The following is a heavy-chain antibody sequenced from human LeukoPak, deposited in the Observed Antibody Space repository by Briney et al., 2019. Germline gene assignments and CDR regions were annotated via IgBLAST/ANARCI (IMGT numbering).Heavy chain of an antibody. CDR2: IYYSGST. D-gene: IGHD1-26*01. CDR1: GGSISSYY. CDR3: ARDLGGSYSSYFDS. J-gene: IGHJ4*02. Sequence: SETLSLTCTVSGGSISSYYWSWLRQPPGKGLEWIGYIYYSGSTNYNPSLKSRVTISVDTSKNQFSLKLSSVTAADTAVYYCARDLGGSYSSYFDSWGRGTLVTVSS. V-gene: IGHV4-59*01.